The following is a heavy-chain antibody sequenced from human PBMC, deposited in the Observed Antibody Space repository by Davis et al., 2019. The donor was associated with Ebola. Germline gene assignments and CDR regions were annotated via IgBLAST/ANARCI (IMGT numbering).Heavy chain of an antibody. D-gene: IGHD3-22*01. Sequence: AASVKVSCKASGYTFTSYAMNWVRQAPGQGLEWMGWINTNTGNPTYAQGFTGRFVFSLDTSVSTAYLQISSLKAEDTAVYYCARCYDSSGEGYYYYYGMDVWGKGTTVTVSS. CDR1: GYTFTSYA. J-gene: IGHJ6*04. CDR2: INTNTGNP. CDR3: ARCYDSSGEGYYYYYGMDV. V-gene: IGHV7-4-1*02.